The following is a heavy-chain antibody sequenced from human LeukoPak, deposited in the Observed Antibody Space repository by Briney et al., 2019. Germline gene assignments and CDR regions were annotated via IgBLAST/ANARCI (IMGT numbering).Heavy chain of an antibody. D-gene: IGHD3-10*01. V-gene: IGHV3-23*01. CDR2: ISASAGSE. CDR1: GFTFSNYA. J-gene: IGHJ3*02. Sequence: PGGSMRLSCEVSGFTFSNYAMNWVCQARVKGRECVPRISASAGSEVYGDYVKGRLTISRVNAENTLYLQMNSLRADDTAIYYCAKDQRSGEYDYGWGPFDIWGQGTMVTVSS. CDR3: AKDQRSGEYDYGWGPFDI.